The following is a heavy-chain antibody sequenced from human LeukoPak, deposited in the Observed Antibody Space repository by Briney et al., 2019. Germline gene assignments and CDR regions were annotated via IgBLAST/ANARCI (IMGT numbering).Heavy chain of an antibody. J-gene: IGHJ5*02. CDR2: IYTSGST. D-gene: IGHD2-2*01. V-gene: IGHV4-4*09. CDR1: GGSISSYY. Sequence: PSETLSLTCTVSGGSISSYYWSWIRQPPGKGLEWIGYIYTSGSTNYNPSLKSRVTISVDTSKNQFSLKLSSVTAAGTAVYYCARLARYCSSTSCYRGWFDPWGQGTLVTVSS. CDR3: ARLARYCSSTSCYRGWFDP.